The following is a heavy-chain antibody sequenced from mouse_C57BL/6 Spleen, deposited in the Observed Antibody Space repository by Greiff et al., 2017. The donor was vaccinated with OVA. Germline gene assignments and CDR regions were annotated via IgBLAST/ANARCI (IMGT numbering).Heavy chain of an antibody. CDR2: ISYDGSN. CDR3: ARDYYGTFAY. D-gene: IGHD1-1*01. J-gene: IGHJ3*01. CDR1: GYSITSGYY. V-gene: IGHV3-6*01. Sequence: ESGPGLVKPSQSLSLTCSVTGYSITSGYYWNWIRQFPGNKLEWMGYISYDGSNNYNPSLKNRISITRDTSKNQFFLKLNSVTTEDTATYDCARDYYGTFAYWGQGTLVTVSA.